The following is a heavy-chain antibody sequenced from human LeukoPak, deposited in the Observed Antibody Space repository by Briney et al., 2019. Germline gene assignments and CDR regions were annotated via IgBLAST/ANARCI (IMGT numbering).Heavy chain of an antibody. Sequence: GASVKVSCTASGYTFTGYYMHWVRQAPGQGLEWMGWINPNSGGTNYAQKFQGRVTMTRDTSISTAYMELSRLRSDDTAVYYCARGDCSSTSCYRVDYWGQGTLVTVSS. D-gene: IGHD2-2*01. CDR2: INPNSGGT. CDR1: GYTFTGYY. J-gene: IGHJ4*02. CDR3: ARGDCSSTSCYRVDY. V-gene: IGHV1-2*02.